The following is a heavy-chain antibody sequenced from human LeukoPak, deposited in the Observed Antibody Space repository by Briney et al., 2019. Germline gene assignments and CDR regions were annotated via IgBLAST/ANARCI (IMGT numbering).Heavy chain of an antibody. CDR2: IGNTET. CDR1: GFTFNIYT. J-gene: IGHJ3*01. Sequence: QPGGSLRLSCAASGFTFNIYTMSWVRQTPGKGLEWVSTIGNTETYYADSVKGRFTISRDNSRNTLYLQMKSLRAEDTAMYYCAKDSIDHNGVYDAFDVWGQGTMATVSS. V-gene: IGHV3-23*01. D-gene: IGHD1-1*01. CDR3: AKDSIDHNGVYDAFDV.